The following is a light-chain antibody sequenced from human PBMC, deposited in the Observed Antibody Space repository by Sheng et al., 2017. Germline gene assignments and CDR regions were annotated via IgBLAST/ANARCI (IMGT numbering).Light chain of an antibody. V-gene: IGLV1-40*01. CDR3: QSYDNSLSGFYV. CDR1: SSNIGAGYD. CDR2: GNN. Sequence: QSVLTQPPSVSAAPGQRLTISCTGSSSNIGAGYDVHWYQHLPGTAPRLIIYGNNKRPSGVPDRFSGSNSGTSASLVITGLQAEDEADYYCQSYDNSLSGFYVFGTGTKVTVL. J-gene: IGLJ1*01.